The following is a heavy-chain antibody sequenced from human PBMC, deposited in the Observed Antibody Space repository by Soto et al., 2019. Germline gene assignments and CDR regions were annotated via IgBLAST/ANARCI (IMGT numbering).Heavy chain of an antibody. V-gene: IGHV4-59*01. CDR1: GGSISSYY. J-gene: IGHJ6*02. Sequence: SETLSLTCTVSGGSISSYYWSWIRQPPGKGLEWIGYIYYSGSTNYNPSLKSRVTISVDTSKNQFSLKLSSVTAADTAVYYCARDLRGYRVAMATYYYYGMDVWGQGTTVTVSS. CDR3: ARDLRGYRVAMATYYYYGMDV. CDR2: IYYSGST. D-gene: IGHD5-18*01.